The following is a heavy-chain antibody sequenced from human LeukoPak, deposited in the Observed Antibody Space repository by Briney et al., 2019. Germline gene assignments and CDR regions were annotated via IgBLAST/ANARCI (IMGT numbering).Heavy chain of an antibody. CDR2: ISYDGNNK. CDR3: AKDRGGAYYESSVDI. CDR1: GFSFSNYG. V-gene: IGHV3-30*18. D-gene: IGHD3-22*01. J-gene: IGHJ3*02. Sequence: GGSLRLSCAASGFSFSNYGIHWVRQAPGKGLEWVAVISYDGNNKYYADSVKGRFTISRDNSKNTLYLQMNSLRAEYTAVYYCAKDRGGAYYESSVDIWGQGTMVTVSS.